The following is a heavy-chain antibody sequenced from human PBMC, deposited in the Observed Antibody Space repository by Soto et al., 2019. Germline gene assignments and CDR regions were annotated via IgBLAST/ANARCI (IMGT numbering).Heavy chain of an antibody. CDR3: ARDINWFDP. CDR1: GYSFTSYG. Sequence: GASVKVSCKASGYSFTSYGISWVRQAPGQGPEWMGWISGHNGNTNHPQSLQGRVTMTTDTSRNTAYMELRSLRSDDTAVYYCARDINWFDPWGQGTLVTVSS. J-gene: IGHJ5*02. V-gene: IGHV1-18*04. CDR2: ISGHNGNT.